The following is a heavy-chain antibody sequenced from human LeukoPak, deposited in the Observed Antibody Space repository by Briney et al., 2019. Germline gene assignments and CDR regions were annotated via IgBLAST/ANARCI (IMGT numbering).Heavy chain of an antibody. CDR2: IYYSGST. V-gene: IGHV4-59*01. Sequence: SETLSLTCTVSGGSISSYYWSWIRQPPGKGLEWIGYIYYSGSTNYNPSLKSRVTISVDTSKNQFSLKLSSVTAADTAVYYCARVRNYYDSSGYYSSLFDYWGQGTLVTVSS. CDR3: ARVRNYYDSSGYYSSLFDY. J-gene: IGHJ4*02. CDR1: GGSISSYY. D-gene: IGHD3-22*01.